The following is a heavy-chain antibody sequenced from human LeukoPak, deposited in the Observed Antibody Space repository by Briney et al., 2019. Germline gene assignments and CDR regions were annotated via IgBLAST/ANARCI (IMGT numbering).Heavy chain of an antibody. CDR2: ITGSGGST. D-gene: IGHD6-13*01. CDR1: KFTFSSYA. J-gene: IGHJ4*02. Sequence: GSLRLSCVASKFTFSSYALTWVRQAPGKGLEWVSAITGSGGSTYYADSVKGRFTISRDNSKNTLYLQMNRLRAEDTAVYYCAKVPLIAAPKHFDYWGQGTLVTVSS. V-gene: IGHV3-23*01. CDR3: AKVPLIAAPKHFDY.